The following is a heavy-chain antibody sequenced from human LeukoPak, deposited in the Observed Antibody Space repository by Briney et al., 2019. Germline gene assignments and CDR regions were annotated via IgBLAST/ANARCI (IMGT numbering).Heavy chain of an antibody. J-gene: IGHJ4*02. D-gene: IGHD3-22*01. CDR3: ARGGYYYASDY. CDR1: GYSFTTFA. CDR2: ISAYNGNT. Sequence: ASVKVSCKASGYSFTTFAMNWVRQAPGQGLEWMGWISAYNGNTNYAQKLQGRVTMTTDTSTSTAYMELRSLRSDDTAVYYCARGGYYYASDYWGQGTLVTVSS. V-gene: IGHV1-18*01.